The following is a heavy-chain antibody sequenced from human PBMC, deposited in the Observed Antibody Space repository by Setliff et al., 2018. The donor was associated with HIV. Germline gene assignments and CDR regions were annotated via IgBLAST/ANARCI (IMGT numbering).Heavy chain of an antibody. Sequence: PSETLSLTCNISGVSFPTNYWNWIRQPAGKGLEWIGRIYTTGGTNYNPALKSRVTMSIDTSKNQISLKLNSVTAADTATYYCARSNPGITAGLLAYWGPGTLVTVSS. CDR3: ARSNPGITAGLLAY. CDR2: IYTTGGT. D-gene: IGHD6-13*01. CDR1: GVSFPTNY. J-gene: IGHJ4*02. V-gene: IGHV4-4*07.